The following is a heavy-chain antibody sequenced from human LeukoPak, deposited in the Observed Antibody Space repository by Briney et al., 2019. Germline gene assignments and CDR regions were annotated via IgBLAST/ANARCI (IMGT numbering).Heavy chain of an antibody. CDR2: IWYDGSNK. CDR1: GFTFSSYG. D-gene: IGHD6-13*01. J-gene: IGHJ6*02. Sequence: PGRSLRLSCAASGFTFSSYGMHWVRQAPGKGLEWVAVIWYDGSNKYYADSVKGRFTISRDNSKNTLYLQMNSLSAEDTAVYYCARPPSPGGAAAVYYGMDVWGQGTTVTVSS. CDR3: ARPPSPGGAAAVYYGMDV. V-gene: IGHV3-33*01.